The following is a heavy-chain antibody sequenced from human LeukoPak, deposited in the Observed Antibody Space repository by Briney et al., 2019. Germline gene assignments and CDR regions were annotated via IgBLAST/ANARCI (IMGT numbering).Heavy chain of an antibody. J-gene: IGHJ5*02. CDR1: GGSISSYY. CDR2: IYTSGST. CDR3: ARVGYCSGGSCYSIAWFDP. D-gene: IGHD2-15*01. Sequence: SETLSLTCTVSGGSISSYYWSWIRQPAGKGLEWVGRIYTSGSTNYNPSLKSRVTMSVDTSKNQFSLKLSSVTAADTAVYYCARVGYCSGGSCYSIAWFDPWGQGTLVTVSS. V-gene: IGHV4-4*07.